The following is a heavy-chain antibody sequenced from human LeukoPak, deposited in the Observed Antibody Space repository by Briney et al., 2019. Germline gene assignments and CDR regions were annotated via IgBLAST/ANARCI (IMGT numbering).Heavy chain of an antibody. CDR2: INHSGST. V-gene: IGHV4-34*01. J-gene: IGHJ6*03. D-gene: IGHD6-13*01. CDR1: GGSFSGYY. Sequence: SGTLSLTCAVYGGSFSGYYWSWIRQPPGKGLEWIGEINHSGSTNYNPSLKSRVTISVDTSKNQFSLKLSSVTAADTAVYYCARRSSSSSWRHYYYYYMDVWGKGTTVTVSS. CDR3: ARRSSSSSWRHYYYYYMDV.